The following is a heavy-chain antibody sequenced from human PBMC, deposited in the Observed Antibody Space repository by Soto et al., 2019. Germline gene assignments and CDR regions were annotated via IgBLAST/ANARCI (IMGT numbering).Heavy chain of an antibody. J-gene: IGHJ4*02. CDR3: VCTYYTGTSGPFDF. CDR2: IYYSGTT. D-gene: IGHD1-7*01. CDR1: GGSISSYY. Sequence: SETLSLTCTVSGGSISSYYWSWIRQPPGKGLEWIGYIYYSGTTYYNPSLESRVTISADTSENQFSLQVNSVTVADTAVYYCVCTYYTGTSGPFDFWGQGTLVTVSS. V-gene: IGHV4-59*06.